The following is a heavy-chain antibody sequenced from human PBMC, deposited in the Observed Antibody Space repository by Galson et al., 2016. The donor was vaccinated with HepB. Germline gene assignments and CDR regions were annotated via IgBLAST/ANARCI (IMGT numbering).Heavy chain of an antibody. J-gene: IGHJ6*02. CDR1: GFTFSSYG. CDR3: AKDTARYCSSTSCSYGMDV. CDR2: ISYDGNNK. Sequence: SLRLSCAASGFTFSSYGMHWVRQAPGKGLEWVAVISYDGNNKYYADSVKGRFTISRDNSKNTLYLRMNSLRAEDTAVYYCAKDTARYCSSTSCSYGMDVWGQGTTVTVSS. V-gene: IGHV3-30*18. D-gene: IGHD2-2*01.